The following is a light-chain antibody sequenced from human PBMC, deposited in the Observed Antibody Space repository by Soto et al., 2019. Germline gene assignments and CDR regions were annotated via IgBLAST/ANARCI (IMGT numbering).Light chain of an antibody. J-gene: IGLJ2*01. CDR2: EGS. Sequence: QSALTQPASVSGSPGQPITISCTGTSSDVGSYNLVSWYQQHPGKAPKLMIYEGSKRPSGVSNRFSGSKSGNTASLTISGLQAEDEADYYCCSYAGSSTVHVVFGGETKLTVL. V-gene: IGLV2-23*03. CDR3: CSYAGSSTVHVV. CDR1: SSDVGSYNL.